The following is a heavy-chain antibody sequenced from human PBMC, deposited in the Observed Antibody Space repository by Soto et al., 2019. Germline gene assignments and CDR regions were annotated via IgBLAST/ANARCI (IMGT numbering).Heavy chain of an antibody. D-gene: IGHD2-15*01. CDR1: GFFISSGNY. V-gene: IGHV4-38-2*01. Sequence: LXLTCAVSGFFISSGNYWGWIRKPPGKGLEWIGSIFHGGNTYYNPSLKSRFTISVDMSKNQFSLKLNSVTAADTAVYYCARARWYDAFDVWGQGTVVTASS. CDR2: IFHGGNT. J-gene: IGHJ3*01. CDR3: ARARWYDAFDV.